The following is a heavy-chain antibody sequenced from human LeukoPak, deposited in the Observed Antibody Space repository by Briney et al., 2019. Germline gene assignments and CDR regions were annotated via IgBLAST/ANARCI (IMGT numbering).Heavy chain of an antibody. D-gene: IGHD6-19*01. V-gene: IGHV3-7*05. J-gene: IGHJ5*02. Sequence: GGSLRLSCAASGFTFSNYWMTWVRQAPGRGLEWVANIRQDGSEKYYVDSVKGRFTISRDNAKNTLYLQMNSLRDEDTAVYYCARDSSGWYDHWGQGTLVTVSS. CDR1: GFTFSNYW. CDR2: IRQDGSEK. CDR3: ARDSSGWYDH.